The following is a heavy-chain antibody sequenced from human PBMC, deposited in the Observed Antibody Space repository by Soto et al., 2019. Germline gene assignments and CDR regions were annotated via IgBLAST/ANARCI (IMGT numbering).Heavy chain of an antibody. Sequence: QVQLQESGPGLVKPSQTLSLTCTVSGDSVSSRGFYWTLIRQHPEEGLEWIGYIYYSGRTYYNPSLKIRVTISSDRSKNQFSLKLDSVTAADTSVYYCARAYSSWYWDYWGQGTLVTVSS. D-gene: IGHD3-22*01. V-gene: IGHV4-31*03. CDR2: IYYSGRT. CDR3: ARAYSSWYWDY. J-gene: IGHJ4*02. CDR1: GDSVSSRGFY.